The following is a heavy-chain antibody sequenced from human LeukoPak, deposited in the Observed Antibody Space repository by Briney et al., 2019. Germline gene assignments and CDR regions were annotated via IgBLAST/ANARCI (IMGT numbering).Heavy chain of an antibody. V-gene: IGHV3-23*01. CDR2: IGGTGHFT. Sequence: PGGSLRLSCAASGFTFSSYWMSWVRQAPGKGLEWVSGIGGTGHFTYYADSVKGRFTISRDNSKNTLYLQMNSLRAEDTAVYYCAKLAGTFYYYYYMDVWGKGTTVTVSS. D-gene: IGHD6-19*01. CDR1: GFTFSSYW. J-gene: IGHJ6*03. CDR3: AKLAGTFYYYYYMDV.